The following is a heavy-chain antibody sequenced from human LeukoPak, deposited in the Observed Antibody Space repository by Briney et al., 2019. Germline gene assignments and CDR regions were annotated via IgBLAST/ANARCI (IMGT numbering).Heavy chain of an antibody. J-gene: IGHJ4*02. V-gene: IGHV3-21*01. CDR2: ISSSSSYI. CDR1: GFTFSSYN. Sequence: GGSLRLSCAASGFTFSSYNMNWVRQAPGKGLEWVSSISSSSSYIYYTHSVKGRFTISRDNAKNSLYLQMNSLRAEDTAVYYCARYSSGVPLGYWGQGTLDTVSS. CDR3: ARYSSGVPLGY. D-gene: IGHD6-13*01.